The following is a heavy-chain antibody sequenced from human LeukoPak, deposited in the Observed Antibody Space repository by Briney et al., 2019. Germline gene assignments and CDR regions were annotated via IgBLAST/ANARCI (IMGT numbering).Heavy chain of an antibody. D-gene: IGHD6-13*01. Sequence: GGSLRLSCVASGFTFSSYWMTWVRQAPGKGLEWLANIKEDGSIQYYLDSVRGRFTISRDNSKNTLYLQMNSLRPEDTAVYYCAKDTSSWYYRYFQHWGQGTLVTVSS. J-gene: IGHJ1*01. CDR2: IKEDGSIQ. V-gene: IGHV3-7*01. CDR3: AKDTSSWYYRYFQH. CDR1: GFTFSSYW.